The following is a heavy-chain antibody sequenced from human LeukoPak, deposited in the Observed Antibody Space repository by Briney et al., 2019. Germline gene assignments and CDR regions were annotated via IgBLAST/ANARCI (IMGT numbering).Heavy chain of an antibody. CDR3: ARYSSGWFLDAFDI. D-gene: IGHD6-19*01. J-gene: IGHJ3*02. Sequence: GGSLRLSCAASGFTFSSYAMHWVRQAPGKGLEWVAVISYDGSNKYYADSVKGRFTISRDNSKNSLYLQMNSLRAEDTAVYYCARYSSGWFLDAFDIWGQGTMVTVSS. CDR1: GFTFSSYA. V-gene: IGHV3-30-3*01. CDR2: ISYDGSNK.